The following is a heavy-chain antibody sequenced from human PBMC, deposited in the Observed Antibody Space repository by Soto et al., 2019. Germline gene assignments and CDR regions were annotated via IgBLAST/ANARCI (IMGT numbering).Heavy chain of an antibody. CDR1: GGSISSGDYY. Sequence: PSETLSLTCTVSGGSISSGDYYWSWIRQPPGKGLEWIGYIFNSETSKYNPSLRSRIAMSVDRSKNQFSLTMASLTTADTAVYFCASVYGTNYGLDYWGRGALVTVSS. J-gene: IGHJ4*02. CDR3: ASVYGTNYGLDY. D-gene: IGHD4-17*01. CDR2: IFNSETS. V-gene: IGHV4-30-4*02.